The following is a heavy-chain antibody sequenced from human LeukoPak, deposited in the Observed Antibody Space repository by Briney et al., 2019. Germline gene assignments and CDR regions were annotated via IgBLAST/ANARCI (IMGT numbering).Heavy chain of an antibody. D-gene: IGHD3-22*01. V-gene: IGHV3-30-3*01. CDR2: ISYDGSNK. Sequence: GGSLRLSCAASGFTFSSYAMHWVRQAPGKGLEWVAVISYDGSNKFYADSVKGRFTISRDNSKNTLYLQMNSLRAEDTAVYYCARCSGFRTHFDYWGQGTLVTVSS. CDR3: ARCSGFRTHFDY. CDR1: GFTFSSYA. J-gene: IGHJ4*02.